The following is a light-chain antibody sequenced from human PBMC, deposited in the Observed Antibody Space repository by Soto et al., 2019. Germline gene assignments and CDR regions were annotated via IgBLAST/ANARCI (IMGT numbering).Light chain of an antibody. CDR1: QSVSSSY. V-gene: IGKV3-20*01. Sequence: EIVLTQSPGTLSSSPGERATLSCRASQSVSSSYLAWYQQKPGQAPRLLIYGASSRATGIPDRFSGSGSGTDFTLTISRLEPEDFAVYYCQQYGSSLLTFGGGTKVEIK. J-gene: IGKJ4*01. CDR3: QQYGSSLLT. CDR2: GAS.